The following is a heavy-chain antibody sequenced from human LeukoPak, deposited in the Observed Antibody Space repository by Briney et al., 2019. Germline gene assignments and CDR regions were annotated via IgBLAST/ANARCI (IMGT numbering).Heavy chain of an antibody. CDR1: GGTFSSYA. CDR3: ASPASAPRPRYSGSYYAFDI. Sequence: ASVKVSCKASGGTFSSYAISWVRQAPGQGLEWMGGIIPIFGTANYAQKFQGRVTITTDESTSTAYMELSSLRSEDTAVYYCASPASAPRPRYSGSYYAFDIWGQGTMVTVSS. V-gene: IGHV1-69*05. J-gene: IGHJ3*02. D-gene: IGHD1-26*01. CDR2: IIPIFGTA.